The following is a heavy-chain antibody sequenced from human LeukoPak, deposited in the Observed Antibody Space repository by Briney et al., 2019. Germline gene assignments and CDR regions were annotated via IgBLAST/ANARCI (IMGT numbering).Heavy chain of an antibody. CDR3: ARDGQFIGPLY. J-gene: IGHJ4*02. V-gene: IGHV3-74*01. D-gene: IGHD5-24*01. CDR2: IMSDGRST. CDR1: GFTFTTYG. Sequence: GGPLRLSCAASGFTFTTYGMHWVRQAPGKGLVWVSRIMSDGRSTYADSVKGRFTISRDTAKNTLYLQMNSLRAEDTAVYYCARDGQFIGPLYWGQGTLVTVSS.